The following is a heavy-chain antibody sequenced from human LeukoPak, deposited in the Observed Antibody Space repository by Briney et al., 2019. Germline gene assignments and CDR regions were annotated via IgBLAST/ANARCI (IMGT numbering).Heavy chain of an antibody. Sequence: GGSLRLSCAASGFTFSSYAMHWVRQAPGKGLEWVAVISYDGSNKYYADSVKGRFTISGDNSKNTLYLQMNSLRAEGTAVCYCARGNDISTGSLDAEYFQHWGQGTLVTVSS. CDR2: ISYDGSNK. D-gene: IGHD3-9*01. V-gene: IGHV3-30-3*01. CDR3: ARGNDISTGSLDAEYFQH. CDR1: GFTFSSYA. J-gene: IGHJ1*01.